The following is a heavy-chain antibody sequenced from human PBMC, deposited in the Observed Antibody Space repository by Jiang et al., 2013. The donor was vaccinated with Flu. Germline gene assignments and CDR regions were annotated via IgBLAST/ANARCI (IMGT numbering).Heavy chain of an antibody. J-gene: IGHJ2*01. D-gene: IGHD1-26*01. V-gene: IGHV1-69*01. CDR3: ARDSSSEAYPLLLYYFDL. Sequence: TANYAQKFKGRLTISADASTNTAYMELSSLKSEDTAVYYCARDSSSEAYPLLLYYFDLWGRGTLVTVSS. CDR2: TA.